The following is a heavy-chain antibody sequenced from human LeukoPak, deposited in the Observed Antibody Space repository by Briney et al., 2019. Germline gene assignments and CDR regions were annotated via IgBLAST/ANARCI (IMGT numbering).Heavy chain of an antibody. CDR2: ISANSGNT. CDR3: ASDRDYRFDY. CDR1: GYTFTESG. D-gene: IGHD5-24*01. Sequence: ASVKVSCKASGYTFTESGISWVRQAPGEGLEWMGWISANSGNTIFVQKFQGRVSMTTDTSSSTAYMELRSLRSDDTAIYYCASDRDYRFDYWGQGTLVTVPS. V-gene: IGHV1-18*01. J-gene: IGHJ4*02.